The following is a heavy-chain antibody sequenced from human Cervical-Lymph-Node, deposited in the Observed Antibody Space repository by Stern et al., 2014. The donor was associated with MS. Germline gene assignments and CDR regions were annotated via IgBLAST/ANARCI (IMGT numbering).Heavy chain of an antibody. CDR1: GYTFTSYP. J-gene: IGHJ4*02. Sequence: QVQLVQSGAAVKKPGASVKVSCKPSGYTFTSYPLHWVRQAPGQRPEWMGWINVGNGNTKYSQKFQDRVSITWDTSTSTTYMELTSLISEDTAVYFCAKWSVGSGSSSWGQGTLVTVSS. CDR3: AKWSVGSGSSS. D-gene: IGHD3-10*01. V-gene: IGHV1-3*01. CDR2: INVGNGNT.